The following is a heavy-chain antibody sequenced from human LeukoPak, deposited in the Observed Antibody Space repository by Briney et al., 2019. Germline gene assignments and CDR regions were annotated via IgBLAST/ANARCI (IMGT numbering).Heavy chain of an antibody. V-gene: IGHV4-34*01. CDR3: ASSSGYFPFDY. J-gene: IGHJ4*02. D-gene: IGHD3-22*01. Sequence: SETLSLTCAVYGGSFSGYYWSWIRQPLGKGLEWIGEINHSGSTNYNPSPKSRVTISVDTSKNQFSLKLSSVTAADTAVYYCASSSGYFPFDYWGQGTLVTVSS. CDR2: INHSGST. CDR1: GGSFSGYY.